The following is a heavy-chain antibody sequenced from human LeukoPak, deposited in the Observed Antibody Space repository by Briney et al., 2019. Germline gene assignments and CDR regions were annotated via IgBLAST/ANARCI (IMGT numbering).Heavy chain of an antibody. CDR3: ASRTLQTIGYNYMDV. J-gene: IGHJ6*03. CDR1: GFTFSSYW. Sequence: GGSLRLSCAASGFTFSSYWMSWVRQAPGKGLEWVANIKQDGSEKYYVDSVKGRFTISRDNAKNSLYLQMNSLRAEDTAVYYCASRTLQTIGYNYMDVWGKGTTVTVSS. CDR2: IKQDGSEK. V-gene: IGHV3-7*01. D-gene: IGHD4-11*01.